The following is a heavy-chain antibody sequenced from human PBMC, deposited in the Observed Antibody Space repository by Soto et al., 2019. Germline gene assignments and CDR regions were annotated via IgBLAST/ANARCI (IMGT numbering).Heavy chain of an antibody. CDR1: GFTFSSYE. V-gene: IGHV3-48*03. J-gene: IGHJ4*02. D-gene: IGHD2-21*02. CDR3: ARVPSYCGGDCYLTGFDY. Sequence: GGSLRLSCAASGFTFSSYEMNWVRQAPGKGLEWVSYISSSGSTIYYADSVKGRFTISRDNAKNSLYLQMNSLRAEDTAVYYCARVPSYCGGDCYLTGFDYWGQGTLVTISS. CDR2: ISSSGSTI.